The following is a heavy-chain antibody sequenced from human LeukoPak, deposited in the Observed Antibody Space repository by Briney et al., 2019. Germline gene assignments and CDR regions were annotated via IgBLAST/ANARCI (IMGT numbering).Heavy chain of an antibody. CDR1: GLTFSDYV. CDR2: ISDKGGST. J-gene: IGHJ4*02. D-gene: IGHD3-10*01. V-gene: IGHV3-23*01. CDR3: ANDPYYYGSGSAY. Sequence: GGSLRLSCAVSGLTFSDYVMTWVRQSPGKGLEWVSSISDKGGSTFYAESVQGRFTISRDNFNNMVYLQMDSPIVDDTAIYFCANDPYYYGSGSAYWGQGTLVTVSS.